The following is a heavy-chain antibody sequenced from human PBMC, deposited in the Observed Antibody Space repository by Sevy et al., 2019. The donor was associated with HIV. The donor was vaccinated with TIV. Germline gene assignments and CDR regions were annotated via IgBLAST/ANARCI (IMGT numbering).Heavy chain of an antibody. CDR2: IYSGGST. Sequence: GGSLRLSCAASGFTVSSNYMSWVRQAPGKGLEWVSVIYSGGSTYYADSVKDRFTISRDNSKNTLYLQMNSLRAEDTAVYYCARDSEYCSGGSCYSWFDPWGQGTLVTVSS. V-gene: IGHV3-53*01. CDR3: ARDSEYCSGGSCYSWFDP. CDR1: GFTVSSNY. D-gene: IGHD2-15*01. J-gene: IGHJ5*02.